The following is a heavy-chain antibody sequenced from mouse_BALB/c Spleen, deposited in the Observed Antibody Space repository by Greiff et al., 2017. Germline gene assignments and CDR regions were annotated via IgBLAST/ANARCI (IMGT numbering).Heavy chain of an antibody. J-gene: IGHJ2*01. CDR1: GFTFSSFG. CDR3: ARYSYRYDGFDY. CDR2: ISSGSSNI. V-gene: IGHV5-17*02. Sequence: DGKLVESGGGLVQPGGSRKLSCAASGFTFSSFGMHWVRQAPAKGLEWVAYISSGSSNIYYADTVKGRFTISRDNPKNTLFLQMNSLRSEDTAMYYCARYSYRYDGFDYWGQGTTLTVSS. D-gene: IGHD2-14*01.